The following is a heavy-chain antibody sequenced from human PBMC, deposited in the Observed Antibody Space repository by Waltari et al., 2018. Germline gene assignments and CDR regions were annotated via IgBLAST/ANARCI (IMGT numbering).Heavy chain of an antibody. V-gene: IGHV1-69*01. D-gene: IGHD4-17*01. CDR2: IITIFGTT. CDR3: AKGGYGDYVRD. J-gene: IGHJ4*02. CDR1: CATFSIYS. Sequence: QVQLVQSGAEVKKPGASVKVSCKASCATFSIYSISWVRQAPGQGIECMGGIITIFGTTNYAQKFQNRLTIIADESTTTAYMELSSLRSEDTAVYYSAKGGYGDYVRDWGQGTLVTVSS.